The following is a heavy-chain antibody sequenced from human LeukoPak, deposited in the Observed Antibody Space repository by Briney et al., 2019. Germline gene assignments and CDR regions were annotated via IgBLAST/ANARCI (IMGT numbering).Heavy chain of an antibody. Sequence: ASVKVSCKASGYTFTSYGISWVRQAPGQGLEWMGWISAYNGNTNYAQKLQGRVTMTTDTSTSTAYMELRSLRSDDTAVYYCARDRHRVTMVRGGHGFWGQGTLVTVSS. J-gene: IGHJ4*02. V-gene: IGHV1-18*01. D-gene: IGHD3-10*01. CDR2: ISAYNGNT. CDR3: ARDRHRVTMVRGGHGF. CDR1: GYTFTSYG.